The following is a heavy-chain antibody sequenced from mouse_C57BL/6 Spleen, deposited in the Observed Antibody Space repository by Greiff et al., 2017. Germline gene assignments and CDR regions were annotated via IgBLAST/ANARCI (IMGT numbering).Heavy chain of an antibody. V-gene: IGHV5-17*01. CDR1: GFTFSDYG. CDR2: ISSGSSTI. CDR3: ARGPYYGSSYYFDV. Sequence: EVQRVESGGGLVKPGGSLKLSCAASGFTFSDYGMHWVRQAPEKGLEWVAYISSGSSTIYYADTVKGRFTISRDNAKNTLFLQMTSLRSEDTAMYYCARGPYYGSSYYFDVWGTGTTVTVSS. D-gene: IGHD1-1*01. J-gene: IGHJ1*03.